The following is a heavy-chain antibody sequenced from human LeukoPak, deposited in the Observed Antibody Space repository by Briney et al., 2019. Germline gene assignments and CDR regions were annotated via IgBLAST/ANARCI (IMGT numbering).Heavy chain of an antibody. CDR2: INPSGGST. J-gene: IGHJ5*02. V-gene: IGHV1-46*01. Sequence: ASVKVSCKASGYTFTSYYMHWVRQAPGQGLEWMEIINPSGGSTSYAQKFQGRVSLTRDTSITTAYMELSSLTSEDTAVYYCATTLRNNPPWGQGTLVTVFS. CDR1: GYTFTSYY. CDR3: ATTLRNNPP. D-gene: IGHD1-14*01.